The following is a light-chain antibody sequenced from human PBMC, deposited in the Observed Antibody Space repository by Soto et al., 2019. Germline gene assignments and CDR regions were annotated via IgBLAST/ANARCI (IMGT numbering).Light chain of an antibody. Sequence: QLVLTQSPSASASLGASVNLTCTLNSGHTTYAIAWHQQQPEKGPRYLMKVNGDGRHNKGDGIPDRFSGSSSGAERYLTISSLLSEDEGDYYCQTWGTGVQVFGGGTKLTVL. CDR1: SGHTTYA. J-gene: IGLJ3*02. CDR2: VNGDGRH. V-gene: IGLV4-69*01. CDR3: QTWGTGVQV.